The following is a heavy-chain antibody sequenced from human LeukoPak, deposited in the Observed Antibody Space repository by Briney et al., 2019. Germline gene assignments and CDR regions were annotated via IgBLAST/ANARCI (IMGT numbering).Heavy chain of an antibody. CDR2: ISGDGATT. CDR1: GFSFDDNA. J-gene: IGHJ1*01. D-gene: IGHD3-16*01. CDR3: AKDNQRGGFQH. Sequence: GGSLRLSCAAYGFSFDDNAMYWVSHAPGKGLEWVSLISGDGATTYYANSVKGRFNISRDNSKSSLYLQMNSLRSEDSALYYCAKDNQRGGFQHWGQGTLVTVSS. V-gene: IGHV3-43*02.